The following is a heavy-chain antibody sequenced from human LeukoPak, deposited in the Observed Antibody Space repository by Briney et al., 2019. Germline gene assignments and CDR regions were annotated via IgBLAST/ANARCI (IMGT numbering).Heavy chain of an antibody. J-gene: IGHJ4*02. V-gene: IGHV4-39*01. D-gene: IGHD3-22*01. Sequence: PSETLSLTCTVSGGSISSSSYYWGWIHQPPGKGLEWIGSIYYSGSTYYNPSLKSRVTISVDTSKNQFSLKLSSVTAADTAVYYCARLWGYYDSSGYSYWGQGTLVTVSS. CDR1: GGSISSSSYY. CDR3: ARLWGYYDSSGYSY. CDR2: IYYSGST.